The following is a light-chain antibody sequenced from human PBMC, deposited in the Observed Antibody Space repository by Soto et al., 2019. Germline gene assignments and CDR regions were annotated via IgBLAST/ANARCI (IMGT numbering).Light chain of an antibody. CDR2: AVS. V-gene: IGLV2-14*01. CDR3: CSYTSRTTYV. J-gene: IGLJ1*01. Sequence: QSVLAQPASVSGSPGQSITISCTGTASDVGGYNYVSWYQQHPGEAPKLMIHAVSNRPSGISSRFSGSKSGNTASLTISGLQSEEEADYFCCSYTSRTTYVFGTGTKVTVL. CDR1: ASDVGGYNY.